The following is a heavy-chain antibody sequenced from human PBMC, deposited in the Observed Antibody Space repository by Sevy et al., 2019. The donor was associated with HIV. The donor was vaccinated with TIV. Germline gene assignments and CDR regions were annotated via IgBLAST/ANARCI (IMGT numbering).Heavy chain of an antibody. J-gene: IGHJ4*02. D-gene: IGHD2-15*01. Sequence: SETLSLTCTVSGGSVSSGSYYWSWIRQPPGKGLEWIGYIYYSGSTNYNPSLKSRVTISVDTSKNQFSLKLSSVTAAETAVYYCARVGCGYCSGGSCCNFDYWGQGTLVTVSS. CDR1: GGSVSSGSYY. CDR2: IYYSGST. CDR3: ARVGCGYCSGGSCCNFDY. V-gene: IGHV4-61*01.